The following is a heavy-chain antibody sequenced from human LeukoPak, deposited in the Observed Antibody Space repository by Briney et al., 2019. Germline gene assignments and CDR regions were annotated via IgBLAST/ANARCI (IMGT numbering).Heavy chain of an antibody. CDR3: AKDGVATNTYDY. CDR2: ISGSGGAT. J-gene: IGHJ4*02. Sequence: GGSLRLSCAASGFTFSSYAMSWVRQAPGKGLEWVSVISGSGGATYYADSVKGRFTISRDNSKNTLYLQMNSLRAEDTAVYYCAKDGVATNTYDYWGQGTLVTVSS. CDR1: GFTFSSYA. V-gene: IGHV3-23*01. D-gene: IGHD5-12*01.